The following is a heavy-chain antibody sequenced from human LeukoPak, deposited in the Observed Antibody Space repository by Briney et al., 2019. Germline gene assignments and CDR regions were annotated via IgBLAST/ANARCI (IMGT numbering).Heavy chain of an antibody. J-gene: IGHJ4*02. CDR2: IYSGGST. V-gene: IGHV3-53*04. Sequence: GGSLRLSCAASGFTFSSYAMSWVRQAPGKGLEWVSVIYSGGSTYYADSVKGRFTISRHNSKNTLYLQMNSLRAEDTAVYYCASRLRDGFDYWGQGTLVTVSS. D-gene: IGHD5-24*01. CDR3: ASRLRDGFDY. CDR1: GFTFSSYA.